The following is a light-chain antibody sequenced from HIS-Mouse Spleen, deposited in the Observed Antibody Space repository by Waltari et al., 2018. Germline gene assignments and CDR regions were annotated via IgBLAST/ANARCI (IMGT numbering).Light chain of an antibody. CDR3: MQALQTXXT. CDR1: QSLLHSNGYNY. CDR2: LGS. J-gene: IGKJ3*01. V-gene: IGKV2-28*01. Sequence: DIVMTQSPLSLPVTPGEPASISCRSSQSLLHSNGYNYLDWYLQQPGQSPQLLIYLGSNRAXGVPDRFXGSGXGTEFTLKISRVEAEDVGVYYCMQALQTXXTXXPGTKVDIK.